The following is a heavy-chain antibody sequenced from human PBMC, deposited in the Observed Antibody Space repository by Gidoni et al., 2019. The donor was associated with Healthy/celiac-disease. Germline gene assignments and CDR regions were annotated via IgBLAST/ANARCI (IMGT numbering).Heavy chain of an antibody. CDR2: IYYSGST. CDR3: ARASAYYGSGRHFDY. V-gene: IGHV4-59*01. Sequence: QVQLQESGPGLVKPSETLSLTSTVAAGSIGSYYWSWIRPPPGKGLEWLGYIYYSGSTNYNPSLKSRFTISVDTSKNQFSLKLSSVTAADTAVYYCARASAYYGSGRHFDYWGQGTLVTVSS. D-gene: IGHD3-10*01. CDR1: AGSIGSYY. J-gene: IGHJ4*02.